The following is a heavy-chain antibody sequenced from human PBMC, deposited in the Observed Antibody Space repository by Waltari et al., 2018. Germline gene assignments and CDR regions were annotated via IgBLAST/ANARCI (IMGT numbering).Heavy chain of an antibody. CDR1: GYSISDGYY. Sequence: QVQLKESGPGLVLPSETLSLTCTVSGYSISDGYYWAWIRQSPEKGLEWIGNIYQSGTTSYNLSLKSRVTISVDTSKNQFSLRLISMTAADTAVYYCATIFGAAFDYWGQGIPVAVSS. D-gene: IGHD3-3*01. V-gene: IGHV4-38-2*02. CDR2: IYQSGTT. J-gene: IGHJ4*02. CDR3: ATIFGAAFDY.